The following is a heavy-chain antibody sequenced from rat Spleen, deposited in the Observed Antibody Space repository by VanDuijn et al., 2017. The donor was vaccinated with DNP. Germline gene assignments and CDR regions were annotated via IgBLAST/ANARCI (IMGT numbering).Heavy chain of an antibody. V-gene: IGHV5-7*01. CDR2: IGYDGSDT. CDR3: ARHGQQPHFFDY. J-gene: IGHJ2*01. CDR1: GFSFSDYN. Sequence: EVQLVESGGGLVQPGRSLKLSCAASGFSFSDYNMAWVRQAPKKGLEWVATIGYDGSDTYYRDSVKGRFTISRDNAKSTLSLQLDSLRSEDTATYYCARHGQQPHFFDYWGQGVMVTVSS. D-gene: IGHD1-10*01.